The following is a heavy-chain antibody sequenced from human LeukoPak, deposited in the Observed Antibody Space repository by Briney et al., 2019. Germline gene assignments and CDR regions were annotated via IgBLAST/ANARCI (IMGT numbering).Heavy chain of an antibody. V-gene: IGHV3-66*02. CDR2: IYSGGST. CDR3: AASTGNKDFDD. CDR1: GITASSKY. D-gene: IGHD2-8*02. J-gene: IGHJ4*02. Sequence: GGSLRLSCAVSGITASSKYMSWVRQAPGKGLEWVSVIYSGGSTYYADSVKGRFTISRDNSRNTLYLQMNRLRAEDTALYYCAASTGNKDFDDWGQGTLVIVSS.